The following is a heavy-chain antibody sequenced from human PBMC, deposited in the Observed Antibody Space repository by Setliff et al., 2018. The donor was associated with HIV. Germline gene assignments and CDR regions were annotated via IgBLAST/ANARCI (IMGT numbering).Heavy chain of an antibody. CDR2: INAGDDNT. J-gene: IGHJ4*02. V-gene: IGHV1-3*01. CDR1: GGTFSLYA. D-gene: IGHD6-19*01. CDR3: ARGSCSGCYLSDY. Sequence: ASVKVSCKASGGTFSLYAINWVRQAPGQRLEWMGYINAGDDNTRYSEKFQGRVTITRDTSANTAYMELSSLRSEDTAVYYCARGSCSGCYLSDYWGLGTLVTVSS.